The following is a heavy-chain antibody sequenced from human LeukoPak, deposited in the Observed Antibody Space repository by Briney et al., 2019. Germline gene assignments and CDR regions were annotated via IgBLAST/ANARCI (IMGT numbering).Heavy chain of an antibody. V-gene: IGHV3-73*01. D-gene: IGHD5-12*01. CDR3: SRQVDSVHDY. J-gene: IGHJ4*02. Sequence: GGSLRLSYAASGFTFSGSHMHWVRQASGKGLEWVGHIRSKADNYATAYGASVTGRFTISRDDSKNMAYLQMDSLKTEDTAIYYCSRQVDSVHDYWGRGILVTVSS. CDR2: IRSKADNYAT. CDR1: GFTFSGSH.